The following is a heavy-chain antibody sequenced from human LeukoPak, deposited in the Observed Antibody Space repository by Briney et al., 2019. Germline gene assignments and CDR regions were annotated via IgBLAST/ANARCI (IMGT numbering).Heavy chain of an antibody. CDR3: ARSRYYYDSSGLDPDAFDI. CDR1: GFTFSSYA. D-gene: IGHD3-22*01. V-gene: IGHV3-23*01. CDR2: ISGSGGST. Sequence: GGSLRLSCAASGFTFSSYAMSWVRQAPGKGLEWVSAISGSGGSTYYADSVKGRFTISRDNSKNTLYLQMNSLRAEDTAVYYCARSRYYYDSSGLDPDAFDIWGQGTMVTVSS. J-gene: IGHJ3*02.